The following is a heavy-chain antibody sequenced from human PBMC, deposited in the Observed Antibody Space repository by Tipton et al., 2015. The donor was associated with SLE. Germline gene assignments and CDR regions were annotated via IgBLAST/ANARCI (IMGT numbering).Heavy chain of an antibody. Sequence: QLVQSGAEVKKPGASVKVSCKASGYTFTGYYMHWVRQAPGQGLEWMGRINPNSGGTKYAQKFQGRVTMTRDTSISAAYIELSRLRSDDTAVYYCARGRRPVTGWFDPWGQGTLVTVSS. CDR1: GYTFTGYY. CDR3: ARGRRPVTGWFDP. V-gene: IGHV1-2*06. CDR2: INPNSGGT. J-gene: IGHJ5*02. D-gene: IGHD3-9*01.